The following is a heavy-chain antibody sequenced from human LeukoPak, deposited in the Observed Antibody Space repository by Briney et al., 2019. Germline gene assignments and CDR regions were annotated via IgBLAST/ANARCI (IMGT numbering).Heavy chain of an antibody. D-gene: IGHD2-15*01. CDR1: GGSISSGGYY. J-gene: IGHJ5*02. Sequence: SETLSLTCTVSGGSISSGGYYWSWIRQHPGKGLEWIGYIYYSGSTYYNPSLKSRVTISVDTSKNQFSLKLTSVTAADTAVYYCARRRSVGGRLWFDPWGQGTLVTVSS. CDR2: IYYSGST. CDR3: ARRRSVGGRLWFDP. V-gene: IGHV4-31*03.